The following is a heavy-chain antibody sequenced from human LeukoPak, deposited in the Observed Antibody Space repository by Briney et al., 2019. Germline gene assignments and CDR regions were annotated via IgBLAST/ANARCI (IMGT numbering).Heavy chain of an antibody. CDR1: GFTFSTYW. V-gene: IGHV3-7*02. J-gene: IGHJ4*02. D-gene: IGHD3-22*01. CDR2: IKQDGSEK. CDR3: ANYYDSSGYYS. Sequence: GGSLRLSCAASGFTFSTYWMSWVRQAPGKGLEWVANIKQDGSEKNYVDSVKGRFTISRGNAKNSLYLQMNSLRAEDTAVYYCANYYDSSGYYSWGQGTLVTVSS.